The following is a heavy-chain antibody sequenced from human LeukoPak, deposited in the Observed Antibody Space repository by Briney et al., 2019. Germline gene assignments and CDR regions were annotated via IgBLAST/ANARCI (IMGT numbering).Heavy chain of an antibody. CDR3: ARLGSGYVAFDH. Sequence: SSETLSLTCTVSGGSISSYYWSWIRQPPGKGLELIGYIYDSGNTNYNPSVRSRVTISGDTSKNQFSLKLSSVTAADTAVYYCARLGSGYVAFDHGGQGTVVSVFS. CDR1: GGSISSYY. V-gene: IGHV4-59*01. J-gene: IGHJ4*02. CDR2: IYDSGNT. D-gene: IGHD5-12*01.